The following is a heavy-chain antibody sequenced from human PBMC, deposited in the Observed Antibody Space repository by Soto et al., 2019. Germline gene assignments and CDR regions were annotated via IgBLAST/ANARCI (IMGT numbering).Heavy chain of an antibody. Sequence: GGSLRLSCAASGFTFSSYAMHWVRQAPGKGLEWVAVISYDGSNKYYADSVKGRFTISRDKSKNTLYLQMNSLRAEDTAVYYCARGTIPRGGWLLLFNPPPTSFDYWGQGTLVTVSS. V-gene: IGHV3-30-3*01. CDR3: ARGTIPRGGWLLLFNPPPTSFDY. CDR1: GFTFSSYA. CDR2: ISYDGSNK. J-gene: IGHJ4*02. D-gene: IGHD3-22*01.